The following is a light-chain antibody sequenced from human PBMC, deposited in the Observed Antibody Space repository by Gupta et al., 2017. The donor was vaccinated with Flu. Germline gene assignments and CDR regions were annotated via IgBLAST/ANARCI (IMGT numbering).Light chain of an antibody. J-gene: IGKJ2*01. CDR3: QQYGSSPPYT. CDR2: GAS. Sequence: IVLTQSPGTLSLSPGARATLSCRASQSVSSHYLAWYQQKPAQAPRLLIYGASTRATGIPDRFSGGGSGTDFTLTISRLEPEDFAVYYCQQYGSSPPYTFGQGTKLEIK. CDR1: QSVSSHY. V-gene: IGKV3-20*01.